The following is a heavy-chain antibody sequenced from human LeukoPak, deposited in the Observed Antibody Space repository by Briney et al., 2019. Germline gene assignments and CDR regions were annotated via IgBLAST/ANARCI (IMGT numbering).Heavy chain of an antibody. CDR2: ISSSSSTI. V-gene: IGHV3-48*01. D-gene: IGHD5-18*01. Sequence: VGSLRLSCAASGFTFSSYSMNWVRQAPGKGLEWVSYISSSSSTIYYADSVKGRFTISRDNAKNSLYLQMNSLRAEDTAVYYCARESIQLWLKYFDYWGQGTLVTVSS. CDR3: ARESIQLWLKYFDY. CDR1: GFTFSSYS. J-gene: IGHJ4*02.